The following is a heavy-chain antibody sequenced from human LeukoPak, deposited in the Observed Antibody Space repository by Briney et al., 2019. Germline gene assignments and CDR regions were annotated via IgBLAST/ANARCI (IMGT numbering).Heavy chain of an antibody. CDR2: IYYSGDT. Sequence: PSETLPLTCTVSGGSISSYYWSWLRQPAGKGLAWIGYIYYSGDTNYNPSLKSRVTISVDTSKNQFSLKLNAATAADTAVYYCASGTYYYFDFWGQGALVTVSS. CDR3: ASGTYYYFDF. CDR1: GGSISSYY. J-gene: IGHJ4*02. D-gene: IGHD6-13*01. V-gene: IGHV4-59*01.